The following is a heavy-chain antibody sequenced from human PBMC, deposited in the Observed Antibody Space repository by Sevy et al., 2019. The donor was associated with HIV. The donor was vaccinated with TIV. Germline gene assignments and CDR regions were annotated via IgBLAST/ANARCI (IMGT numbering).Heavy chain of an antibody. V-gene: IGHV3-23*01. CDR2: LNGSGGRT. J-gene: IGHJ3*02. CDR3: AKDTDSGSYLNDAFDI. Sequence: GGSLRLSCAASGFTFSSFAMSWVRQTPGKGLEWVSGLNGSGGRTYYPDSVKGRFTIPRDNSKNTLYLQMNSLRAEDTAVYYCAKDTDSGSYLNDAFDIWGQGTMVTVSS. CDR1: GFTFSSFA. D-gene: IGHD1-26*01.